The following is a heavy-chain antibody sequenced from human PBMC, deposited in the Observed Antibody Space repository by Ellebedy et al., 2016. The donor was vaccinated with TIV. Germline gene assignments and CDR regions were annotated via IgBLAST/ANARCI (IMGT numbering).Heavy chain of an antibody. J-gene: IGHJ4*02. Sequence: SETLSLXCAVYGGSFSGYYWSWIRQPPGKGLEWIGEINHSGSTNYNPSLKSRDTISVDTSKNQFSLKLSSVTAADTAVYYCARQTPPNYFDYWGQGTLVTVSS. CDR2: INHSGST. D-gene: IGHD2-8*01. CDR3: ARQTPPNYFDY. CDR1: GGSFSGYY. V-gene: IGHV4-34*01.